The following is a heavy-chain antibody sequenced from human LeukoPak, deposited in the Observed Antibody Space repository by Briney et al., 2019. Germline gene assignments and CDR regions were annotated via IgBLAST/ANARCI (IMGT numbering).Heavy chain of an antibody. CDR3: AISTGPVPTAFDS. Sequence: SETLSLTCTVSGGSISSYYWRWVRQPPGKGLEWVGYIDYSGSTNYNPSLKRRVTIPVDTSKNQFALKLSSVTAADTAEYYCAISTGPVPTAFDSWGQGTMVTVSS. CDR2: IDYSGST. CDR1: GGSISSYY. V-gene: IGHV4-59*01. D-gene: IGHD4-17*01. J-gene: IGHJ3*02.